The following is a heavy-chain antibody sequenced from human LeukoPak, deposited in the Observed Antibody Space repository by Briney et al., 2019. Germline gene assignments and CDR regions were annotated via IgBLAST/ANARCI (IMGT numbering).Heavy chain of an antibody. D-gene: IGHD6-13*01. J-gene: IGHJ5*02. Sequence: SETLSLTCTVSGGSISSYYWSWIRQPPGKGLEWIGYIYCSGSTNYNPSLKSRVTISVDTSKNQFSLKLSSVTAADTAVYYCAREAGTWWFDPWGQGTLVTVSS. CDR2: IYCSGST. CDR1: GGSISSYY. V-gene: IGHV4-59*12. CDR3: AREAGTWWFDP.